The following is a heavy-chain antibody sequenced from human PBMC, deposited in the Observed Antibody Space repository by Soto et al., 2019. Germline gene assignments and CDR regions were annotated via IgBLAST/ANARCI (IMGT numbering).Heavy chain of an antibody. V-gene: IGHV4-34*01. D-gene: IGHD6-19*01. CDR2: INHSGST. J-gene: IGHJ4*02. CDR3: ARADAYSSGWYPYSFDY. CDR1: GGSFSGYY. Sequence: SETLSLTCAVYGGSFSGYYWSWIRQPPGKGLEWIGEINHSGSTNYNPSLKSRVTISVDTSKNQFSLKLSSVTAADMAVYYCARADAYSSGWYPYSFDYWGQGTLVTVSS.